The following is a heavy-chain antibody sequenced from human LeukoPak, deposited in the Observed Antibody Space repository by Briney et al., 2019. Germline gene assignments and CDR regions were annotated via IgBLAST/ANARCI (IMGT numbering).Heavy chain of an antibody. V-gene: IGHV3-23*01. CDR1: GFTFSSYA. Sequence: GGSLRLSRAASGFTFSSYAMSWVRQAPGKGLEWVSAISGSGGSTYYADSVKGRFTISRDNSKNTLYLQMNSLRAEDTAVYYCAKYGRGYSYGLPVDYWGQGTLVTVSS. CDR3: AKYGRGYSYGLPVDY. D-gene: IGHD5-18*01. J-gene: IGHJ4*02. CDR2: ISGSGGST.